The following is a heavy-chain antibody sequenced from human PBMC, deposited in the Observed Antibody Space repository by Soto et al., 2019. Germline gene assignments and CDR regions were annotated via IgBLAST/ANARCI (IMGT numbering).Heavy chain of an antibody. CDR3: ARDLSQMGGPAARNWFDP. J-gene: IGHJ5*02. CDR2: IIPILGIA. Sequence: ASVKVSCKASGGTFSSYTISWVRQAPGQGLEWMGRIIPILGIANYAQKFQGRVTITADESTSTAYMEPSSLRSEDTAVYYCARDLSQMGGPAARNWFDPWGQGTLVTVSS. V-gene: IGHV1-69*04. D-gene: IGHD2-2*01. CDR1: GGTFSSYT.